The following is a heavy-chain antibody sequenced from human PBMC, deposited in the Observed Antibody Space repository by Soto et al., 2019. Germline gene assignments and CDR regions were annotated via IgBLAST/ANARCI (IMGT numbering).Heavy chain of an antibody. CDR3: ARDPPNPITMVRGASDY. CDR2: IKQDGSEK. V-gene: IGHV3-7*05. D-gene: IGHD3-10*01. CDR1: GFTFSSYW. Sequence: EVQLVESGGGLVQPGGSLRLSCAASGFTFSSYWMSWVRQAPGKGLEWVANIKQDGSEKYYVDSVKGRFTFSRDNAKNSLYLQMNSLRAEDTAVYCCARDPPNPITMVRGASDYWGQGTLVTVSS. J-gene: IGHJ4*02.